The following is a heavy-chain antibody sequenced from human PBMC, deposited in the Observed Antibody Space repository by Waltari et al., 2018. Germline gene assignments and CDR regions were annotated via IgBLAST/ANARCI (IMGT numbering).Heavy chain of an antibody. J-gene: IGHJ3*02. D-gene: IGHD3-16*02. V-gene: IGHV3-23*01. Sequence: EVQLLESGGGLVQPGGSLRLSCAASGFTFGNSALSWVRQAPGKGLELISGISGSSSSTYYADSVKGRFTISRDNSKNTLYLQMNSLRVEDTAVYFCAKVEGGIVTRYYALDIWGQGTMVTVSS. CDR1: GFTFGNSA. CDR3: AKVEGGIVTRYYALDI. CDR2: ISGSSSST.